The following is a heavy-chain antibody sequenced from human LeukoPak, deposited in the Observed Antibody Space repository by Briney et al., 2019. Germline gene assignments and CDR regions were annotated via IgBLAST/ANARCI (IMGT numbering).Heavy chain of an antibody. CDR2: INPSGGST. Sequence: ASVKVSCKASGYTFTSYYMHWVRQAPGQGLEWMGIINPSGGSTSYAQKFQGRVTMTRDTSTSTVYMELSSLRSEDTAVYYCARGYCSGGSCYSVGYFDYWGLGTLVTVSS. CDR3: ARGYCSGGSCYSVGYFDY. J-gene: IGHJ4*02. V-gene: IGHV1-46*01. CDR1: GYTFTSYY. D-gene: IGHD2-15*01.